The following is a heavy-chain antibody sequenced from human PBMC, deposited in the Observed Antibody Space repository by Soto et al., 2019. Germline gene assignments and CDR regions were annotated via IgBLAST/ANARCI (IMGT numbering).Heavy chain of an antibody. J-gene: IGHJ4*02. Sequence: QVQLVESGGGVVQPGRSLRLSCAASGFIFSSYAMHWVRQAPGKGLEWVAVICSDGSNRYYADSVGGRFTISRDNSENTVYLHMSRLTGDDTAVFYCAKAPWNLAHTHSFDFWGQGTLVTVSS. CDR1: GFIFSSYA. CDR3: AKAPWNLAHTHSFDF. V-gene: IGHV3-30-3*01. D-gene: IGHD1-1*01. CDR2: ICSDGSNR.